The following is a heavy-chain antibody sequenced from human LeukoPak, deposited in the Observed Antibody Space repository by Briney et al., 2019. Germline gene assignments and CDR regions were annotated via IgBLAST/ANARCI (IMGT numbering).Heavy chain of an antibody. CDR2: IYPGDSDT. D-gene: IGHD3-22*01. CDR3: ARRGGDDRSGYYRRNFDY. Sequence: GESLKISCKGSGYRFISYWIGWVRQMPGKGLEWMGIIYPGDSDTRYSPSFQGQVTISADKSISTAYLQWSSLQASDTAMYYCARRGGDDRSGYYRRNFDYWGQGTLVTVSS. V-gene: IGHV5-51*01. J-gene: IGHJ4*02. CDR1: GYRFISYW.